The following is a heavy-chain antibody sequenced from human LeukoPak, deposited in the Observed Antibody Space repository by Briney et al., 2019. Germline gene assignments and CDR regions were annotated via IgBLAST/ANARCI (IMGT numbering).Heavy chain of an antibody. CDR2: ISSSSSTI. Sequence: GGSLRLSCAASGFTFSSYSMNWVRQAPGKGLEWVSYISSSSSTICYADSVKGRFTISRDNAKNSLYLQMNSLRAEDTAVYYCARSSVDTAMANFDYWGQGTLVTVSS. CDR3: ARSSVDTAMANFDY. V-gene: IGHV3-48*01. CDR1: GFTFSSYS. D-gene: IGHD5-18*01. J-gene: IGHJ4*02.